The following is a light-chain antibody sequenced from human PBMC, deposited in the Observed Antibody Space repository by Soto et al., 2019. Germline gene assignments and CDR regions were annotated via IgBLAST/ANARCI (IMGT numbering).Light chain of an antibody. CDR3: QKHNSAPFT. CDR2: SAS. V-gene: IGKV1-27*01. Sequence: DIQMTQSPSSLSASVGDRVTITCRASQGISNYLAWYQQKPGKVPKLLIYSASTLQLGVPSRFSGSGSGTDFTLTISSLQPEDVATSYCQKHNSAPFTFGPGTKVDIK. J-gene: IGKJ3*01. CDR1: QGISNY.